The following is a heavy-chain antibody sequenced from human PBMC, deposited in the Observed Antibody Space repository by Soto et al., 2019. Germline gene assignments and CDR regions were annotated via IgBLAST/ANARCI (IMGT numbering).Heavy chain of an antibody. CDR2: INSDGSST. J-gene: IGHJ6*02. V-gene: IGHV3-74*01. D-gene: IGHD3-9*01. Sequence: EVQLVESGGGLVKPGGSLRLSCAASGFTFSSYWMHWVRQAPGKGLVWVSRINSDGSSTSYADSVKGRFTISRDNAKNTLYLQMNSLRAEDTAVYYCARDHYDILTGYYYYYYGMDVWGQGTTVTVSS. CDR3: ARDHYDILTGYYYYYYGMDV. CDR1: GFTFSSYW.